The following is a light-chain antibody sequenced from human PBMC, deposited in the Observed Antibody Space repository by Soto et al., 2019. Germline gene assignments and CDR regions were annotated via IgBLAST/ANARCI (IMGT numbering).Light chain of an antibody. CDR3: QQYNNWPDT. V-gene: IGKV3-15*01. CDR1: QSVSSN. CDR2: GAS. Sequence: EIVMTQSPATLSVSPGERATLSCRASQSVSSNFAWYQQKPGQAPRLLIYGASTRDTGIPARFSGSGSGTEFTLTISSLQSEDFAVYCCQQYNNWPDTFGQGTKLEIK. J-gene: IGKJ2*01.